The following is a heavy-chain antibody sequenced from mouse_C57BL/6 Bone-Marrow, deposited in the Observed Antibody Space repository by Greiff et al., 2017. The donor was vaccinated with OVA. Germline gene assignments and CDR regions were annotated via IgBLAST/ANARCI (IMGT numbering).Heavy chain of an antibody. V-gene: IGHV1-26*01. Sequence: VQLQQSGPELVKPGASVKISCKASGYTFTDYYMNWVKQSHGKSLEWIGDINPNNGGTSYNQKFKGKATLTVDKSSSTAYMELRSLTSEDSAVYYCARSILWDYFDYWGQGTTLTVSS. CDR1: GYTFTDYY. D-gene: IGHD6-1*01. CDR3: ARSILWDYFDY. J-gene: IGHJ2*01. CDR2: INPNNGGT.